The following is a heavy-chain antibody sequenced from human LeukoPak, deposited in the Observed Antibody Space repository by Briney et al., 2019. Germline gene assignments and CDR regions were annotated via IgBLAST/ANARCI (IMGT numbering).Heavy chain of an antibody. CDR3: ARTGGSLNDAFEI. J-gene: IGHJ3*02. V-gene: IGHV5-51*01. D-gene: IGHD1-26*01. CDR1: GYRFSSYW. Sequence: GESLKIPCKGSGYRFSSYWIGWVRQMPGKGLEWLGIIYPGDYDTRYSPSFQGQVTISADKSISTAYLQWSSLKASDTAMYYCARTGGSLNDAFEIWGQGTMVTVSS. CDR2: IYPGDYDT.